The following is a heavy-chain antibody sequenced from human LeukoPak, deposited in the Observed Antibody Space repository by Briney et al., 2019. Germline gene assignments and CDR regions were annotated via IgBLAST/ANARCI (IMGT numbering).Heavy chain of an antibody. Sequence: GGSLRLSCAASGFTFSSYEMNWVRQAPGKGLEWVSYISSSGSTIYYADSVKGRFTISRDNAKNSLYLQMNSLRAEDTAVYYCARGVRYCSSTSCYWYWFDPWGQGTLVTVSS. CDR3: ARGVRYCSSTSCYWYWFDP. D-gene: IGHD2-2*01. CDR2: ISSSGSTI. V-gene: IGHV3-48*03. J-gene: IGHJ5*02. CDR1: GFTFSSYE.